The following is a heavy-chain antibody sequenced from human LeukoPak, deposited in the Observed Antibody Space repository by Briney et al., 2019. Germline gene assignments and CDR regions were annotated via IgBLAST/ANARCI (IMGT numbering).Heavy chain of an antibody. V-gene: IGHV3-23*01. D-gene: IGHD3-22*01. Sequence: GGSLRLSCAASGFTFSSYAMSWVRQAPGKGLEWVSAISGSGGSTYYADSVKGRFTISRDNSKNTLYLQMNSLRAEDTAVYYCAKNYYDSSGYISPAFDYWSQGTLVTVSS. CDR1: GFTFSSYA. CDR2: ISGSGGST. CDR3: AKNYYDSSGYISPAFDY. J-gene: IGHJ4*02.